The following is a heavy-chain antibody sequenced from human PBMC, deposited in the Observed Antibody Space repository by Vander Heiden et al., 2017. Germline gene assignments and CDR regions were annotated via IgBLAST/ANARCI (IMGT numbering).Heavy chain of an antibody. J-gene: IGHJ4*02. Sequence: EVQLLESGGGLVQPGGSLRLSCAASGFTFNNYVRTWVRQTPGKGLEWVSDISGSGDRTHYADSVKGRFIISRDNSKNTLSLQMNSLRAEDTAVYYCAKDIHSSGWYYFDNWGQGTLVTVSS. CDR1: GFTFNNYV. D-gene: IGHD6-19*01. CDR3: AKDIHSSGWYYFDN. V-gene: IGHV3-23*01. CDR2: ISGSGDRT.